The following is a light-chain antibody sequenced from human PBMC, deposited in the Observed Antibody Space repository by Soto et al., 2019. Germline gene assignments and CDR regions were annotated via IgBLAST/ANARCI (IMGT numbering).Light chain of an antibody. CDR2: AAS. J-gene: IGKJ1*01. Sequence: AIQMTQSPSSLSASVGDRVTITCRASQGIRNDLGWYQQKPGKAPKLLIYAASSLQSGVPSRFSGSGSGTDFTLTISSLQPEDFATYYCLKDYNYPTWTFGQGTKVEIK. CDR1: QGIRND. CDR3: LKDYNYPTWT. V-gene: IGKV1-6*01.